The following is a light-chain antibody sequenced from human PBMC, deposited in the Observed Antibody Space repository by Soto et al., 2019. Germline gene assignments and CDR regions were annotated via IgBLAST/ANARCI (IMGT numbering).Light chain of an antibody. CDR2: LTS. Sequence: EIVLTQSPATLSSFPGDRVTLSCRASQAVNTRLAWYQHKPGQAPRLLIYLTSNRAAGIPARFSGSGSETDFTLTISDVEPEDFAVYYCQQYAGSRTFGQGTKVDIK. CDR1: QAVNTR. CDR3: QQYAGSRT. V-gene: IGKV3D-11*03. J-gene: IGKJ1*01.